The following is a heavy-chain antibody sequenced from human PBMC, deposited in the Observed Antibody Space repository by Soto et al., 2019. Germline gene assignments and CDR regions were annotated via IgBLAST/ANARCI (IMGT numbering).Heavy chain of an antibody. J-gene: IGHJ4*02. D-gene: IGHD2-21*02. Sequence: ASVKVSCKASGYILSSYNMHWVRQAPRQGLEWMGIINPCGGRTSYAQKFQDRVTMTRDTSTSTVYMELSSLRSDDTAVYYCARTYCAADCPRRDFDYWGQGTLVTVSS. V-gene: IGHV1-46*01. CDR2: INPCGGRT. CDR3: ARTYCAADCPRRDFDY. CDR1: GYILSSYN.